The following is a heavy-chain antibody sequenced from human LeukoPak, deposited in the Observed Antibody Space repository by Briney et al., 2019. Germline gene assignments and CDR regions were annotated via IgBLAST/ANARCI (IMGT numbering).Heavy chain of an antibody. CDR3: ASGYDSSAYQPFIDY. V-gene: IGHV4-39*01. CDR2: IYYSGST. J-gene: IGHJ4*02. CDR1: GGSISSSSYY. D-gene: IGHD3-22*01. Sequence: SETLSLTCTVYGGSISSSSYYGGWIRQPPGKGLEWIVSIYYSGSTYYNPSLKSRVTISVETSKNQFSLKLRSVTAADTAVYYCASGYDSSAYQPFIDYWGQGTLVTVSS.